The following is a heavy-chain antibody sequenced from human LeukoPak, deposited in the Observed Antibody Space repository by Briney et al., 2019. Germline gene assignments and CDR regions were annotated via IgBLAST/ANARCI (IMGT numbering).Heavy chain of an antibody. V-gene: IGHV4-39*01. D-gene: IGHD6-13*01. CDR2: LYYSGST. CDR3: ARQGYSSSWLYYYYGMDV. Sequence: SESLSLTCTVSGGSISSSSYYWGWTRQPPGKGLEWIRSLYYSGSTYYNPSLKSRVTISVDTSKNQFSLKLSSVIAADTAVYYCARQGYSSSWLYYYYGMDVWGQGTTVTVSS. J-gene: IGHJ6*02. CDR1: GGSISSSSYY.